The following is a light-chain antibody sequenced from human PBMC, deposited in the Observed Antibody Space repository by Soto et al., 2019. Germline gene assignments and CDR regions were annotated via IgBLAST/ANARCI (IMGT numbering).Light chain of an antibody. CDR3: QQTGSAPWT. V-gene: IGKV3-20*01. Sequence: EIVLTQSPGTLSLSPGERATLSCRASQRLSGSYIAWYQQRPAQAPRLLIYGASTRATGIADRFSGSGSGSDFTLTISRLEPEDFALYFCQQTGSAPWTFGQGTKVDIK. CDR2: GAS. J-gene: IGKJ1*01. CDR1: QRLSGSY.